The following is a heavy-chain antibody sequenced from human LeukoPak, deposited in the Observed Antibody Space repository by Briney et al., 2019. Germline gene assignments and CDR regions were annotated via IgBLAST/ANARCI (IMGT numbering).Heavy chain of an antibody. J-gene: IGHJ6*03. D-gene: IGHD2-2*01. CDR2: IYTSGST. Sequence: PSETLSLTCTVSGGSISSYYWSWIRQPAGKGLEWIGRIYTSGSTNYNPSLKSRVTMSVDTSKNQFSLKLSSVTAADTAVHYCARAKWVVVPFYPLYYHYMDVWGKGTTVTVSS. CDR3: ARAKWVVVPFYPLYYHYMDV. CDR1: GGSISSYY. V-gene: IGHV4-4*07.